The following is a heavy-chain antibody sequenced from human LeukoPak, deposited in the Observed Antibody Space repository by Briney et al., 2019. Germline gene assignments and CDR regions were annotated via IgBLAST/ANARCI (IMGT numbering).Heavy chain of an antibody. V-gene: IGHV1-24*01. CDR2: FDPEDGET. J-gene: IGHJ6*04. CDR1: GYTLTELY. D-gene: IGHD1-1*01. Sequence: ASVKVSCKVSGYTLTELYMHWVRQAPGRGLEWMGGFDPEDGETIYAQKFQGRVTMTEDTSTDTAYMELSSLRSEDTAVYYCATDRPQRGNDYYYYGMDVWGKGTTVTVFS. CDR3: ATDRPQRGNDYYYYGMDV.